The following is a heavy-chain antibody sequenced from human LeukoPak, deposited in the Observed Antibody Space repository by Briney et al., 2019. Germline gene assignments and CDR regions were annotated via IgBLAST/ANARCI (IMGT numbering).Heavy chain of an antibody. D-gene: IGHD3-9*01. CDR2: IYYSGST. J-gene: IGHJ4*02. CDR1: GGSISSYY. CDR3: AGDALTGHSPAFDY. V-gene: IGHV4-59*12. Sequence: SETLSLTCTVSGGSISSYYWSWIRQPPGKGLEWIGYIYYSGSTNYNPSLKSRVTISVDTSKNQFSLKLSSVTAADTAVYYCAGDALTGHSPAFDYWGQGTLVTVSS.